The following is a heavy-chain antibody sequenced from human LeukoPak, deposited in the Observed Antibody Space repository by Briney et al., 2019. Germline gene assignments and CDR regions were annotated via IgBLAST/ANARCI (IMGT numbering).Heavy chain of an antibody. V-gene: IGHV1-24*01. Sequence: ASVKVSCKVSGYTLTELSMHWVRQAPGKGLEWMGGFDPEDGETIYAQKFQGRVTMTEDTSTDTAYMELSSLRSEDTAVYYCATKPLTAAAGFIDYWGQGTLVTVSS. D-gene: IGHD6-13*01. J-gene: IGHJ4*02. CDR3: ATKPLTAAAGFIDY. CDR1: GYTLTELS. CDR2: FDPEDGET.